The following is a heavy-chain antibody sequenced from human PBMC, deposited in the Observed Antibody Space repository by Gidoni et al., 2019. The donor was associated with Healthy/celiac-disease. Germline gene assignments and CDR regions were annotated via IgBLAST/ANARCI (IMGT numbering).Heavy chain of an antibody. V-gene: IGHV3-48*02. CDR3: ARDRPRIVGATNAFDI. Sequence: EVQLVESGGGLVQPGGSLRLSCGASGFTFSGYSMTWVRQAPGKGLGWVSYISSSSSTIYYADSVKGRFTISRDNAKNSLYLQMNSLRDEDTAVYYCARDRPRIVGATNAFDIWGQGTMVTVSS. D-gene: IGHD1-26*01. J-gene: IGHJ3*02. CDR2: ISSSSSTI. CDR1: GFTFSGYS.